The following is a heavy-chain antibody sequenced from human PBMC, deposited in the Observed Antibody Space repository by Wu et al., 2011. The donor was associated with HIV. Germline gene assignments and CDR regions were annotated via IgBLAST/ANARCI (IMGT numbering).Heavy chain of an antibody. D-gene: IGHD3-22*01. Sequence: QVQLVQSGAEMKRPGSPVKVSCEASRGTFSSHGIDWVRQAPGQGLEWMGWLNPNSGGTNFAQKFQGRVTMSRDTSITTAYMELSRLRSDDSAIYYCARPPPGSTYYYEQYYFATGAREPWSPSPQ. V-gene: IGHV1-2*02. CDR2: LNPNSGGT. CDR1: RGTFSSHG. J-gene: IGHJ4*02. CDR3: ARPPPGSTYYYEQYYFAT.